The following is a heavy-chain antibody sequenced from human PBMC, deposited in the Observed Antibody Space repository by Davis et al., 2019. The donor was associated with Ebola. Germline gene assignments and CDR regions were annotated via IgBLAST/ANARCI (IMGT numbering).Heavy chain of an antibody. D-gene: IGHD6-19*01. V-gene: IGHV3-23*01. CDR2: ISGSGGST. Sequence: SLIISCVSSGFTFSTYAVRCVLQPPGQGLECVSSISGSGGSTWYADTVKGRFTTYRDNSKNTLYLQMNNLRAEDKAIYNCARGWFRCGMDVWGQGTTVTVSS. J-gene: IGHJ6*02. CDR1: GFTFSTYA. CDR3: ARGWFRCGMDV.